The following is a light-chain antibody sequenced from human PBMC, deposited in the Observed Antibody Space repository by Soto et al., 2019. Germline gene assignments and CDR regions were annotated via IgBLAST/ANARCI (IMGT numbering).Light chain of an antibody. J-gene: IGLJ3*02. V-gene: IGLV2-8*01. Sequence: QSALTQSPSASGSPGQSVTISCTGTSSDVGNYKYVSWYQQHPGKAPKLMIYEVSKRPSGVPDRFSGSKSGNTASLTVSGHQAEDAADYYCSSYAGSNNWVFGGGTKLTVL. CDR1: SSDVGNYKY. CDR2: EVS. CDR3: SSYAGSNNWV.